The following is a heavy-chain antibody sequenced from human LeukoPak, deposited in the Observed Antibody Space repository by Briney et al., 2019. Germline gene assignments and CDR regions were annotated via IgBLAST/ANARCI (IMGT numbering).Heavy chain of an antibody. CDR1: GGTFSSYT. V-gene: IGHV1-69*04. D-gene: IGHD1-26*01. CDR3: ARDSGSHIKYYFDY. CDR2: IIPILGIA. J-gene: IGHJ4*02. Sequence: SVKVSCKASGGTFSSYTISWVRQAPGQGLEWMGRIIPILGIANYAQKFQGRVTIAADKSTSTAYMELSSLRSEDTAVYYCARDSGSHIKYYFDYWGQGTLVTVSS.